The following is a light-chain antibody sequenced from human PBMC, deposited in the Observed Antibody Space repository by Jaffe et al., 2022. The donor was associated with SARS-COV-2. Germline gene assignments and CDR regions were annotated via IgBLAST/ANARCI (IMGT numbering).Light chain of an antibody. CDR1: TDDIGAYNF. Sequence: QSALTQPASVSGSPGQSITISCAGTTDDIGAYNFVSWYQQHPGKAPKLVLFDVDHRPSGVSTRFSGSKSDNTASLTISGLQAEDEADYYCSSYTSTTTLFGGGTRLTVL. J-gene: IGLJ2*01. V-gene: IGLV2-14*03. CDR3: SSYTSTTTL. CDR2: DVD.